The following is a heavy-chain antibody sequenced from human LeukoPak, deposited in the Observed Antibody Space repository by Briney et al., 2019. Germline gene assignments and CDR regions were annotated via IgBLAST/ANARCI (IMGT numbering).Heavy chain of an antibody. CDR1: GGSFSGYY. CDR2: INHSGST. D-gene: IGHD6-13*01. CDR3: AIQSAGYSSSWYPRYYYNGMDV. J-gene: IGHJ6*02. V-gene: IGHV4-34*01. Sequence: SETLSLTCAVYGGSFSGYYWSWIRQPPGNGLEWMGEINHSGSTNYNPSLKSRVTISVDTSKNQFSLKLSSVTAADTAVYYCAIQSAGYSSSWYPRYYYNGMDVWGQGTTVTVSS.